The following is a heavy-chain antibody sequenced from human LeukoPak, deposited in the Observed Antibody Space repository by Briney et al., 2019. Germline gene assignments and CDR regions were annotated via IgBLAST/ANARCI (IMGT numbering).Heavy chain of an antibody. CDR3: ARASHDYGDYSHFDY. V-gene: IGHV4-4*02. Sequence: PSGTLSLTCAVSGGSISSSNWWSWVRQPPEKGLEWIGEIYRSGSANYNPSLKSRVTISVDKSKNQFSLSLSSVTAADTAVYYCARASHDYGDYSHFDYWGQGTLVTVSS. CDR1: GGSISSSNW. D-gene: IGHD4-17*01. CDR2: IYRSGSA. J-gene: IGHJ4*02.